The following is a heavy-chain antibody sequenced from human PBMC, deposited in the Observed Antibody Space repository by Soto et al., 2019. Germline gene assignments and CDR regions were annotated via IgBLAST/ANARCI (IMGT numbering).Heavy chain of an antibody. CDR2: ISWDGGST. Sequence: GGSLRLSCAASGFTFDDYTMHWVRQAPGKGLEWVSLISWDGGSTYYADSVKGRFTISRDNSKNSLYLQMNSLRTEDTALYYCAKGSIAADYGMDVWGQGTTVTVSS. J-gene: IGHJ6*02. CDR3: AKGSIAADYGMDV. V-gene: IGHV3-43*01. D-gene: IGHD6-13*01. CDR1: GFTFDDYT.